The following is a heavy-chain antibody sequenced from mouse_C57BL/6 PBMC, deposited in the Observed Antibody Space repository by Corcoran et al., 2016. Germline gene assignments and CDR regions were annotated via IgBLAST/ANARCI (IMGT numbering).Heavy chain of an antibody. CDR2: INTYSGVP. D-gene: IGHD1-1*01. CDR1: GYTFTTYG. CDR3: AYYGSSYWFAY. Sequence: QTQLVQSGPELKKPGETVKISCKASGYTFTTYGMSWVKQAPGKGLKWMGWINTYSGVPTYADDFKGRFAFSLETSASTAYLQINNLKNEDTATYFCAYYGSSYWFAYWGQETLVTVSA. J-gene: IGHJ3*01. V-gene: IGHV9-3*01.